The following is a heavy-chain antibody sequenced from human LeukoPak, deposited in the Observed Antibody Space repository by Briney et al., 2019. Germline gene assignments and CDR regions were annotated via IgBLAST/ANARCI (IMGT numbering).Heavy chain of an antibody. D-gene: IGHD3-22*01. CDR2: ISYSGIT. V-gene: IGHV4-39*06. Sequence: SETLSLTCTASGGSISSSSYYWGWIRQPPGKGLEWIGSISYSGITYYNPSLKSRVSMSVDTSKNQFALKLGSLTAADTAVYYCARDLKLDGSSGYYAFDIWGQGTLVTVSS. CDR3: ARDLKLDGSSGYYAFDI. CDR1: GGSISSSSYY. J-gene: IGHJ4*02.